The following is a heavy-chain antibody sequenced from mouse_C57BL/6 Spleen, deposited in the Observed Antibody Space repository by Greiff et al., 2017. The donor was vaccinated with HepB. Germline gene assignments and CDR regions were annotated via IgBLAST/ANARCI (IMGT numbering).Heavy chain of an antibody. Sequence: EVQLQQSGPELVKPGASVKIPCKASGYTFTDYNMDWVKQSHGKSLEWIGDINPNNGGTIYNQKFKGKATLTVDKSSSTAYMELRSLTSEDTAVYYCAREGDLVTYEGNAMDYWGQGTSVTVSS. V-gene: IGHV1-18*01. D-gene: IGHD2-5*01. CDR2: INPNNGGT. CDR3: AREGDLVTYEGNAMDY. J-gene: IGHJ4*01. CDR1: GYTFTDYN.